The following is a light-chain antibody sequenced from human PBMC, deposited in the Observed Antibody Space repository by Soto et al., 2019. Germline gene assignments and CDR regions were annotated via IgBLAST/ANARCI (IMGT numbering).Light chain of an antibody. CDR1: QSVLYSPNNKNY. V-gene: IGKV4-1*01. Sequence: DIVMTQSPDSLAVSLGERATINCKSSQSVLYSPNNKNYLAWYQHKPGQPPKMLIYWASIRESGVPDRFSGSGSGTDFTLTISSLHSEDVAVYYCQQYYTNSWSFGQGTKVDIK. CDR3: QQYYTNSWS. J-gene: IGKJ1*01. CDR2: WAS.